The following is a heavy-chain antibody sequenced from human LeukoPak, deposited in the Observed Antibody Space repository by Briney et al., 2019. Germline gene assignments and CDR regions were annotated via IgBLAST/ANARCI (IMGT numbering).Heavy chain of an antibody. V-gene: IGHV3-48*03. D-gene: IGHD1-1*01. J-gene: IGHJ4*01. CDR1: GFTFSSYE. CDR2: IGHVAGDI. CDR3: ARDPYTGSMFDY. Sequence: HPGGSLRLSCAASGFTFSSYEMNWVRQAPGKGLEWVAFIGHVAGDIFYGDSVKGRFNISRDDAKGSVYLQMNSLRVDDTAVYFCARDPYTGSMFDYWGHGTLVTVSS.